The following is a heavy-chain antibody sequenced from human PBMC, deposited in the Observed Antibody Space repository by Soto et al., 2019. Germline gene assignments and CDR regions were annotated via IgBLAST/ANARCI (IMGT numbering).Heavy chain of an antibody. D-gene: IGHD3-22*01. CDR1: GDSMSSGAYY. CDR2: IYHSGDT. V-gene: IGHV4-31*03. CDR3: ASTYSGYLDN. Sequence: LSLTCSVSGDSMSSGAYYWSWIRQHPGKGLEWIAYIYHSGDTHYNPSLRSRITISVDTSKNQFSLKLTSVTDADTAVYYCASTYSGYLDNWGQGTLVTVSS. J-gene: IGHJ4*02.